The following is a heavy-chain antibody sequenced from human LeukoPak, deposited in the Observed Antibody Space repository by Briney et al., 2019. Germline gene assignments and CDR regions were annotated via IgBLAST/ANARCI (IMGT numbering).Heavy chain of an antibody. J-gene: IGHJ5*02. CDR3: ARHLDTLSLDP. V-gene: IGHV4-34*01. CDR1: GGSFSGYY. Sequence: TSETLSLTCAVYGGSFSGYYWSWIRQPPGKGLEWIGEINHSGSTNYNPSLKSRVTISVDTSKNQFSLKLSSVTAADTAVYYCARHLDTLSLDPWGQGTLVTVSS. D-gene: IGHD1-1*01. CDR2: INHSGST.